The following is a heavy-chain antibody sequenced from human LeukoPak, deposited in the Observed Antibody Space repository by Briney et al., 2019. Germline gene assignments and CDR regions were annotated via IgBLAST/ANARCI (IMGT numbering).Heavy chain of an antibody. V-gene: IGHV5-51*01. J-gene: IGHJ4*02. CDR3: ARLSVSYYYDSSGNNFDY. D-gene: IGHD3-22*01. Sequence: GESLEISCQGSGSRFTSYWIGWVRQLPGKGLEWMGIIYPGDSDTSYSPSFQGQSTISAAKSIRTAYLQWSSMKASDTAMYYCARLSVSYYYDSSGNNFDYWGQGTLVTVSS. CDR1: GSRFTSYW. CDR2: IYPGDSDT.